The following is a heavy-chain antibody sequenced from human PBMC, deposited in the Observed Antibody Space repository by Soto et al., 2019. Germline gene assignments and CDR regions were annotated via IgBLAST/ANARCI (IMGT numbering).Heavy chain of an antibody. CDR1: GYTFTGYY. D-gene: IGHD4-17*01. Sequence: QVQLVQSGAEVKKPGASVKVSCKASGYTFTGYYMNWVRQAPGQGLEWMGWINPNSGGTNYAQKFQGWVTMTRDTSISTAYMELSRLRSDDTAVYYCARSRKASTPAFDYWGQGTLVTVSS. CDR3: ARSRKASTPAFDY. CDR2: INPNSGGT. V-gene: IGHV1-2*04. J-gene: IGHJ4*02.